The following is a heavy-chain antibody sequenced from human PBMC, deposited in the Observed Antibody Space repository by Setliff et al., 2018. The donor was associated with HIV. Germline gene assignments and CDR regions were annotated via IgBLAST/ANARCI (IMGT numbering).Heavy chain of an antibody. CDR3: ARDLVAAFDI. CDR1: GASMISGGYY. V-gene: IGHV4-31*03. CDR2: IYYSGST. J-gene: IGHJ3*02. Sequence: SETLSLTCTISGASMISGGYYWSWIRQHPEKGLEWIGCIYYSGSTYYNPSLKSRVTISEDTSKNQFSLKLSSVTAADTAVYYCARDLVAAFDIWGQGTMVTVSS.